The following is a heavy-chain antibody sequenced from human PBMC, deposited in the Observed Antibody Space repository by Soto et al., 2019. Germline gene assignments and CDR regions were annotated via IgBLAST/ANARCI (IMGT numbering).Heavy chain of an antibody. CDR1: GGSISSYY. D-gene: IGHD6-19*01. CDR2: IYYSGST. Sequence: SATLSLTCTVSGGSISSYYWSWIRQPPGKGLEWIGYIYYSGSTNYNPSLKSRVTISVDTSKNQFSLKLSSVAAADTAVYYCARDQVGRAVAGIDLGDSYYYYGMDVWGQGTTVTVSS. CDR3: ARDQVGRAVAGIDLGDSYYYYGMDV. V-gene: IGHV4-59*01. J-gene: IGHJ6*02.